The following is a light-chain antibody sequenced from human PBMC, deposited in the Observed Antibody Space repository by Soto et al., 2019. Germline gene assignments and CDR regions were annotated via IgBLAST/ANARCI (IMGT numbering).Light chain of an antibody. CDR1: NSNIGGGYD. J-gene: IGLJ2*01. Sequence: QSVLTQPPSVSGAPGQRVTISCTGNNSNIGGGYDVHWYQQLPGTAPKLLIYGNNNRPSGVPDRVSGSKSYASASLAITGLQSEDEADYYCHSYDSRLSGSVFGGGTKLTVL. V-gene: IGLV1-40*01. CDR2: GNN. CDR3: HSYDSRLSGSV.